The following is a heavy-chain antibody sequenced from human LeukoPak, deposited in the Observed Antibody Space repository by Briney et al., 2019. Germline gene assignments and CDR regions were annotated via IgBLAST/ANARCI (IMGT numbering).Heavy chain of an antibody. J-gene: IGHJ4*02. D-gene: IGHD6-13*01. CDR2: ISGSGGST. V-gene: IGHV3-23*01. Sequence: GGSLRLSCAASGFTFRSYVMNWVRQAPGKGPEWVSSISGSGGSTHYAVSVKGRFTISRDNSKNTMSLQMNSLRAEDTAVYYCAKDQAINIATGGTFDYWGQGALVTVGS. CDR3: AKDQAINIATGGTFDY. CDR1: GFTFRSYV.